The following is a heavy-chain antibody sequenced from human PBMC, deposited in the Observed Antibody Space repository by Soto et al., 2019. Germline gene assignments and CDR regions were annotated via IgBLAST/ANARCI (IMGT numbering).Heavy chain of an antibody. V-gene: IGHV1-69*13. CDR1: GGTFSSYA. J-gene: IGHJ6*02. CDR2: IIPIFGTA. CDR3: ARERGSYDYYYGMDV. D-gene: IGHD1-26*01. Sequence: SVKVSCKASGGTFSSYAISWVRQAPGQGLEWMGGIIPIFGTANYAQKFQGRVTITADESTSTAYMELSSLRSEDTAVYYCARERGSYDYYYGMDVWGQGTTVTVSS.